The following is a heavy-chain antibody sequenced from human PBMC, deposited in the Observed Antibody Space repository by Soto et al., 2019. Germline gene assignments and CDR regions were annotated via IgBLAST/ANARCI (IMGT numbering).Heavy chain of an antibody. V-gene: IGHV3-23*01. CDR1: GFTFSSYS. J-gene: IGHJ4*02. Sequence: EVHLLESGGGLVQPGGSLRLSCVASGFTFSSYSMSWVRQAPGKGLEWVSGFRAGGDDGTTYYADSVKGGFTISRDKSKNTLFRQMNSLKAEDKHIYYCSKEVNSGPGSQYFDYFGQGTLVTVYS. CDR2: FRAGGDDGTT. CDR3: SKEVNSGPGSQYFDY. D-gene: IGHD3-10*01.